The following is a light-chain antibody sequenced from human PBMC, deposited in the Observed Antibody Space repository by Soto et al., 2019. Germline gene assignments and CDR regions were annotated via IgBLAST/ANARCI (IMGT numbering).Light chain of an antibody. Sequence: DIQMTQSPPTLSASIGDRVTITCRASQSIGRWLAWYQQKPGKAPNLLIYDASTLQSGVPSRFSGGGSGTEFTLNITSLQADDFATYYCQQYNHYSSNTFGRETKLEI. CDR2: DAS. V-gene: IGKV1-5*01. CDR1: QSIGRW. J-gene: IGKJ2*01. CDR3: QQYNHYSSNT.